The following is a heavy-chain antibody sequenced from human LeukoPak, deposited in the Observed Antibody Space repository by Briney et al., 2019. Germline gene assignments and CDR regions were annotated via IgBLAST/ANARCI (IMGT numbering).Heavy chain of an antibody. CDR3: ARSHDHLWGNYPDY. CDR2: ISGSVNT. J-gene: IGHJ4*02. V-gene: IGHV4-39*07. CDR1: GGSISSSGYY. D-gene: IGHD3-16*02. Sequence: SETLSLTCTVSGGSISSSGYYWGWIRQPPGKGLEWIGSISGSVNTYYNPSLKSRVTLSVDKSKNQFSLRLNSVTAADTAMYYCARSHDHLWGNYPDYWGQGTLVTVSS.